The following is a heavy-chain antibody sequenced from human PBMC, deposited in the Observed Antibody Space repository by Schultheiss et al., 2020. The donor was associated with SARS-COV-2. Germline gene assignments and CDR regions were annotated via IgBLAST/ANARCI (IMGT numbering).Heavy chain of an antibody. CDR2: ISYDGSNK. J-gene: IGHJ6*02. CDR1: GFTFSSSA. V-gene: IGHV3-30*07. CDR3: ARAPSLLYYYYGMDV. Sequence: GGSLRLSCAASGFTFSSSAMSWVRQASGKGLEWVAVISYDGSNKYYTDSVKGRFTISRDNSKNTLYLQMNSLRAEDTAVYYCARAPSLLYYYYGMDVWGQGTTVTVSS.